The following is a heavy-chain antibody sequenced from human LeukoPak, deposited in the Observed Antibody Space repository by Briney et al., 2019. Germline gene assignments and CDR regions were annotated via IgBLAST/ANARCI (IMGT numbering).Heavy chain of an antibody. CDR3: ITQQSTVDVTMIARGDYFDC. CDR2: ISGSGGST. V-gene: IGHV3-23*01. CDR1: GLTFSSHW. D-gene: IGHD2-21*01. J-gene: IGHJ4*02. Sequence: HAGGSLRLSCAASGLTFSSHWMHWVRQAPGKGLEWVSAISGSGGSTYYADSVKGRFTISRDNSKNTLYLQMNSLRAEDTAVYYCITQQSTVDVTMIARGDYFDCWGQGTLVTVSS.